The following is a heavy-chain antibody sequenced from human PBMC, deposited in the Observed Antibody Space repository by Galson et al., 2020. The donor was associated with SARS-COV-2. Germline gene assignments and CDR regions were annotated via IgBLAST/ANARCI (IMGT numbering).Heavy chain of an antibody. CDR3: AKEVGSSSSYYYGMDV. CDR2: ISYDGSNK. J-gene: IGHJ6*02. D-gene: IGHD6-6*01. V-gene: IGHV3-30*04. CDR1: GFTFSSYA. Sequence: GESLKISCAASGFTFSSYAIHWVRQAPGKGLEWVAVISYDGSNKYYADSVKGRFTISRDNSKNTLYLQMNSLRAEDTAVYYCAKEVGSSSSYYYGMDVWGQGTTVTVSS.